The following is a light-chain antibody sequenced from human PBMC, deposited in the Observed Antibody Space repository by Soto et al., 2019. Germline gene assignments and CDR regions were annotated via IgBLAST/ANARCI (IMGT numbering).Light chain of an antibody. CDR2: EVS. Sequence: QSALTQPPSASGSPGQSVTISCTGTPSDVGASNYVSWYQQQPGKAPKLMISEVSKRPSGVPDRFAGSKSGNTASLTVSGLQAQYEADYYCSSSAGTKNMVFGAGTKLTVL. J-gene: IGLJ2*01. CDR3: SSSAGTKNMV. V-gene: IGLV2-8*01. CDR1: PSDVGASNY.